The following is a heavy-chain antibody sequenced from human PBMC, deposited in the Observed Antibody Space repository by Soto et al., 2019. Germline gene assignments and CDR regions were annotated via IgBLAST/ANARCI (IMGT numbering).Heavy chain of an antibody. CDR1: GGSFSGYY. V-gene: IGHV4-34*01. CDR3: ARGSPRRVRGVSIWFDP. D-gene: IGHD3-10*01. Sequence: QVQLQQWGAGLLKPSETLSLTCAVYGGSFSGYYWSWIRQPPGKGLEWIGEINHSGSTNYNPSLKSRVTISVDTSKNQFSLKLSSVTAADTAVYYCARGSPRRVRGVSIWFDPWGQGTLVTVSS. J-gene: IGHJ5*02. CDR2: INHSGST.